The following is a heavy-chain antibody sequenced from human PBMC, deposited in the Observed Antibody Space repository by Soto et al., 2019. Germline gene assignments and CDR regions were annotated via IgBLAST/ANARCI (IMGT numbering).Heavy chain of an antibody. Sequence: PGGSLRLSCAASGFTFSSYSMNWVRQAPGKGLEWVSSISSSSSYIYYADSVKGRFTISRDNAKNSLYLQMNSLRAEDTAVYYCGKASSHYGSGSYYTNAYWGQGTLVTVSS. CDR3: GKASSHYGSGSYYTNAY. CDR1: GFTFSSYS. CDR2: ISSSSSYI. V-gene: IGHV3-21*01. J-gene: IGHJ4*02. D-gene: IGHD3-10*01.